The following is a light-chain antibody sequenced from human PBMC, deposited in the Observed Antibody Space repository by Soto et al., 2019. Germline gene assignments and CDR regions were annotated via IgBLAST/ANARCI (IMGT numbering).Light chain of an antibody. Sequence: EMVLTQSPGTLSLSPGERATLSCRCSQSFSSTYLAWYQQKPGQAPRLLIYGASSRATGIPDRFSGGGSGTDFTLTISRLDPEDFAVYYCQQYSSSPITFGQGTRLEI. J-gene: IGKJ5*01. V-gene: IGKV3-20*01. CDR3: QQYSSSPIT. CDR1: QSFSSTY. CDR2: GAS.